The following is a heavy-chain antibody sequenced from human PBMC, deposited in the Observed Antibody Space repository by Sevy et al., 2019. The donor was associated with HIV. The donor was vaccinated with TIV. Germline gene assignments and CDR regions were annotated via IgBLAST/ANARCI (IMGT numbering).Heavy chain of an antibody. V-gene: IGHV6-1*01. Sequence: SLTLSLTCAISGDSVSSNSAAWNWIRQSPSRALEWLGRTYCRSKWYNDYAVSVKSRITINPDTSKNQFSLQLSSVTPEDTAVYYCARAYRGGYCSGCSCYGGWYYYGMDVWGQGTTVTVSS. CDR2: TYCRSKWYN. CDR3: ARAYRGGYCSGCSCYGGWYYYGMDV. J-gene: IGHJ6*02. D-gene: IGHD2-15*01. CDR1: GDSVSSNSAA.